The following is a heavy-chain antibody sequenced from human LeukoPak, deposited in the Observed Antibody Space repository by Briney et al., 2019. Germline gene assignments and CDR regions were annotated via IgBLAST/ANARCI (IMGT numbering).Heavy chain of an antibody. CDR3: TRGARSRPEGWLDT. CDR2: MSPYNGNT. Sequence: ASVKVSCKASGYAFRNYGITWVRQAPGQRLEWMGWMSPYNGNTRYAQKVQGRVTMTTDTSTSTAYMELRSLRSADTAVYYCTRGARSRPEGWLDTWAQGPLVTVSS. V-gene: IGHV1-18*01. J-gene: IGHJ5*02. D-gene: IGHD6-19*01. CDR1: GYAFRNYG.